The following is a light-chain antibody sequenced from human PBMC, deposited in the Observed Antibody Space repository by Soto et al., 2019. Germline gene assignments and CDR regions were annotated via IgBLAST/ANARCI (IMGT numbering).Light chain of an antibody. CDR2: DAS. J-gene: IGKJ5*01. CDR1: QSISSW. Sequence: DIQMTQSPSSLSASVGDRVTITCRASQSISSWLAWYQQKPGKAPKLLIYDASNLESGVPSRFSGSGSGTEFTLTISSLQPDDFATYYCQPYNSYPIPFGQGKRLEIK. CDR3: QPYNSYPIP. V-gene: IGKV1-5*01.